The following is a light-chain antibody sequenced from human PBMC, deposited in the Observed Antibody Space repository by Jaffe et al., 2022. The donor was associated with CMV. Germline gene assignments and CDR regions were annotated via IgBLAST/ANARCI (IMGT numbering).Light chain of an antibody. J-gene: IGLJ3*02. Sequence: NFMLTQPHSVSESPGKTVTISCTRSSGNIGDNYVQWFQQRPGSAPTTVIYEHEQRPSGVPDRFSGSIDSSSNSASLTISGLQPEDEADYYCQSDDNINRVFGGGTRLTVL. V-gene: IGLV6-57*04. CDR3: QSDDNINRV. CDR2: EHE. CDR1: SGNIGDNY.